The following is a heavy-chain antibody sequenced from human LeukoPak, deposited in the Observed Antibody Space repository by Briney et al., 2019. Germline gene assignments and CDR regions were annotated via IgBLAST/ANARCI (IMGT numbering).Heavy chain of an antibody. D-gene: IGHD1-26*01. V-gene: IGHV3-21*04. CDR1: GFTFSSYS. Sequence: PGGSLRLSCAASGFTFSSYSMNWVRQAPGKGLEWVSSISSSSSYIYYADSVKGRFTISRDNSKNTLYLQMNSLRAEDTAVYYCAKEGSGELFFDYWGQGTLVTVSS. CDR3: AKEGSGELFFDY. CDR2: ISSSSSYI. J-gene: IGHJ4*02.